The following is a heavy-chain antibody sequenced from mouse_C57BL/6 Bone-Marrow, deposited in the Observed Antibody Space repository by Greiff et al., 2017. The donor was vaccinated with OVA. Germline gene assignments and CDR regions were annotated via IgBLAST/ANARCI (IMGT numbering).Heavy chain of an antibody. J-gene: IGHJ2*01. CDR1: GYAFTNYL. CDR3: AIYYDYDGLYYFDY. CDR2: INPGSGGT. Sequence: QVQLKQSGAELVRPGTSVKVSCKASGYAFTNYLIEWVKQRPGQGLEWIGVINPGSGGTNYNEKFKGKATLTADKSSSTAYMQLSSLTSEDSAVYFCAIYYDYDGLYYFDYWGQGTTLTVSS. V-gene: IGHV1-54*01. D-gene: IGHD2-4*01.